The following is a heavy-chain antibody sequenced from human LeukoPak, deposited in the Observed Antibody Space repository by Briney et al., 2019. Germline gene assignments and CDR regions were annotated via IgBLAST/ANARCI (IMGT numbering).Heavy chain of an antibody. J-gene: IGHJ3*02. CDR3: ARSQLRGETDAFDI. V-gene: IGHV4-59*12. CDR2: IYHSGST. CDR1: GGSISNYY. D-gene: IGHD3-16*01. Sequence: PSETLSLTCTVSGGSISNYYWSWIRQPPGKGLEWIGYIYHSGSTYYNPSLKSRVTISVDRSKNQFSLKLSSVTAADTAVYYCARSQLRGETDAFDIWGQGTMVTVSS.